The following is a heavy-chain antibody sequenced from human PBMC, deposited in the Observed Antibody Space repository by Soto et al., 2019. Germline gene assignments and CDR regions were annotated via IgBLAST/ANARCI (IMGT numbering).Heavy chain of an antibody. CDR3: ARGLNDRPNRGMYHYYGLDV. J-gene: IGHJ6*01. V-gene: IGHV3-48*02. CDR2: SSPRGDTI. D-gene: IGHD6-6*01. CDR1: GFSLSNYP. Sequence: GGSLRLSCVASGFSLSNYPMNWVRQTPGKGLDWISYSSPRGDTIYYADSVEGRFTISRDNARNSLSLHMSSLRDEDTAVYYCARGLNDRPNRGMYHYYGLDVWGPGTTVTV.